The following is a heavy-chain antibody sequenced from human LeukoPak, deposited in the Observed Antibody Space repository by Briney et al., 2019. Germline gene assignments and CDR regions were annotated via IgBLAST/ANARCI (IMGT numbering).Heavy chain of an antibody. CDR2: IIPIFGTA. CDR3: ARVPSGDYAEGAFDI. Sequence: SVKVSCKASGGTFSSYAISWVRQAPGQGLEWMGGIIPIFGTANYAQKFQGRVTITADESTSTAYMELSSLRSEDTAVYYCARVPSGDYAEGAFDIWGQGTMVTVSS. CDR1: GGTFSSYA. V-gene: IGHV1-69*13. D-gene: IGHD4-17*01. J-gene: IGHJ3*02.